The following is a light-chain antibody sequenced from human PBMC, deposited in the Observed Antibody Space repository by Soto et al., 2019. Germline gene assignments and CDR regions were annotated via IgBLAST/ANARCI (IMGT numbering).Light chain of an antibody. J-gene: IGKJ1*01. CDR1: QSISNW. CDR2: HAS. Sequence: DIQMTQSPSTLPASVGDIINITCRASQSISNWLACYQQKPGTAPKVLISHASNLQSGDPSRFSGSGSRTEFTLSISSLQPDDFATYYCQQYNSYSFGQGTKVEIK. CDR3: QQYNSYS. V-gene: IGKV1-5*01.